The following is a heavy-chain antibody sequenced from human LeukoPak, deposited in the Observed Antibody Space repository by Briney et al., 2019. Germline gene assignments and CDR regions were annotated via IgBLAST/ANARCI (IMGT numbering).Heavy chain of an antibody. Sequence: ASVKVSCKASGYTFTSYDINWVRQATGQGLEWMEWMNPNSGNTGYAQKFQGRVTMTRNTSISTAYMELSSLRSEDTAVYYCARGRLSDDLEWLLPVPFDPWGQGTLVTVSS. CDR3: ARGRLSDDLEWLLPVPFDP. CDR1: GYTFTSYD. J-gene: IGHJ5*02. D-gene: IGHD3-3*01. CDR2: MNPNSGNT. V-gene: IGHV1-8*01.